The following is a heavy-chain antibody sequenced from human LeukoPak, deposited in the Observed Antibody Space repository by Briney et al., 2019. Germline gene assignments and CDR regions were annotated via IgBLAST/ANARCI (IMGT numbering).Heavy chain of an antibody. CDR2: ISGSGGST. D-gene: IGHD4-17*01. Sequence: PGGSLRLSCAASGFTFSSYAMSWVRQAPGKGLEWVSVISGSGGSTYYADSVKGRFTISRDNSKNTLYLQMNSLRADDTAVYYCAKLMTTVTKNDYWGQGTLVTVSS. CDR3: AKLMTTVTKNDY. J-gene: IGHJ4*02. CDR1: GFTFSSYA. V-gene: IGHV3-23*01.